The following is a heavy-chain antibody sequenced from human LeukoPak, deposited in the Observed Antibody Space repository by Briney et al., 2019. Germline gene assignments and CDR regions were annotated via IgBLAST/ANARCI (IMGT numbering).Heavy chain of an antibody. CDR3: AKDGYNYSDY. CDR2: IRYDGSNK. V-gene: IGHV3-30*02. Sequence: PGGSLTLSCAASGFTFSNYGMHWVRQAPGKGLEWVAFIRYDGSNKDYADSVEGRFSISRDNSKNTLYLQMNSLRAEDTAVYYCAKDGYNYSDYWGQGTLVTVSS. J-gene: IGHJ4*02. CDR1: GFTFSNYG. D-gene: IGHD5-24*01.